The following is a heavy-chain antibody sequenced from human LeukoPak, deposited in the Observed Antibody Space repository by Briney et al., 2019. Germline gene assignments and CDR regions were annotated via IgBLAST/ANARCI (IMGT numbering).Heavy chain of an antibody. V-gene: IGHV3-23*01. CDR1: GFTFSSYA. D-gene: IGHD7-27*01. CDR2: ISGSGGST. CDR3: AKDFVTGAIPFDY. Sequence: GGSLRLSCAASGFTFSSYAMSWVRQAPGEGLEWVSSISGSGGSTYYANSVKGRFTISRDNSKNTLFLQMNSLRAEDTAVYYCAKDFVTGAIPFDYWGQGTLVTVSS. J-gene: IGHJ4*02.